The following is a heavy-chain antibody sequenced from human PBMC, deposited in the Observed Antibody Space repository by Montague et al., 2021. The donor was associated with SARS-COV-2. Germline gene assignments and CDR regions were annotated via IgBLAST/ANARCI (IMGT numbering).Heavy chain of an antibody. V-gene: IGHV4-4*07. CDR2: VSASGST. J-gene: IGHJ4*02. Sequence: SETLSLTCTVSGDSISYFYWSWIRQPPGKGLEWIGRVSASGSTNYNPSLNSRVTMSVDTSKNQFSLRLSPVTAADTAVYYCARDMVAAPGTFDYWGQGTLVTVSS. D-gene: IGHD6-13*01. CDR1: GDSISYFY. CDR3: ARDMVAAPGTFDY.